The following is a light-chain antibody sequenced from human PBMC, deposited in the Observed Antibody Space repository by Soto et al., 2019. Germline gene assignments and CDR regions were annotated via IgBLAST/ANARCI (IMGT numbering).Light chain of an antibody. CDR2: SAS. J-gene: IGKJ2*01. CDR1: QSVSSSD. CDR3: QQYDT. V-gene: IGKV3-20*01. Sequence: IVLTQSPGTLSLSPGERATLSCRASQSVSSSDLAWYQQKPGQAPRLLIYSASSRATGIPDRFSGSGSGTDFTLTISRLEPDDFAVYYCQQYDTFVQGTKLEIK.